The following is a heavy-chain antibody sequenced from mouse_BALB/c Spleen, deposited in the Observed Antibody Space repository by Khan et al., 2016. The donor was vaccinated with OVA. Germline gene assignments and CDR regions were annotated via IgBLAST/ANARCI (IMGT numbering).Heavy chain of an antibody. CDR1: GFSLTNYG. V-gene: IGHV2-2*02. J-gene: IGHJ4*01. CDR3: SRRTVYYPYGMDY. CDR2: MWSGGTT. D-gene: IGHD1-1*01. Sequence: QVQLKQSGPGLVQPSQSLSITCTVSGFSLTNYGVHWVRQSPGKGLEWLGVMWSGGTTDYNAVFISRLSISKDNSKSQVFFKMNSVRVNDTAIYYCSRRTVYYPYGMDYWGQGISVTVSS.